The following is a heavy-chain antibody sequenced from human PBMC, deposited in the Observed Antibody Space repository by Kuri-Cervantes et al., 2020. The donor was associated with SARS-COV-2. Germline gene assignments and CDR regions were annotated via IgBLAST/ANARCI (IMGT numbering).Heavy chain of an antibody. D-gene: IGHD5-24*01. CDR1: GFTFSSYE. CDR3: ARESRDAYNLGSFDL. Sequence: LSLTCAASGFTFSSYEMHWVRQAPGKGLGWVSYISSSGSAIYYADSVKGRFTISRDNAKNSLCLQMNSLRDEDTAVYYCARESRDAYNLGSFDLWGCGTLVTVSS. CDR2: ISSSGSAI. V-gene: IGHV3-48*03. J-gene: IGHJ2*01.